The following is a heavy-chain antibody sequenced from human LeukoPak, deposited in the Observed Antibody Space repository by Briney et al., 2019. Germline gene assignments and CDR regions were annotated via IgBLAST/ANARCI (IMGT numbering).Heavy chain of an antibody. D-gene: IGHD1-1*01. CDR1: GGSISSGDYY. J-gene: IGHJ4*02. CDR3: ARGPGHSFKY. V-gene: IGHV4-31*03. CDR2: IYYSGNT. Sequence: SQTLSLTCTVSGGSISSGDYYWRWIRQPPGKGLEWIGYIYYSGNTHYNPSLKSRVTVSVDISADMSTTRVSLNLKSVTAADMAIYYCARGPGHSFKYWGQGTRVTVSS.